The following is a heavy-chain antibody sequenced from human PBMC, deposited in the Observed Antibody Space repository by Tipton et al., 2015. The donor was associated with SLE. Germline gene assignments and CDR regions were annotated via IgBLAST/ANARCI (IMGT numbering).Heavy chain of an antibody. CDR1: GYTFTSYG. J-gene: IGHJ3*02. CDR3: ARLADSFLWSRGGAFDI. D-gene: IGHD3-10*01. CDR2: ISAYNGNT. V-gene: IGHV1-18*04. Sequence: QSGPEVKKPGASVKVSCKASGYTFTSYGISWVRQAPGQGLEWMGWISAYNGNTNYAQKLQGRVTMTTDTSTSTAYMELRSLRFDDTAVYYCARLADSFLWSRGGAFDIWGQGTMVTVSS.